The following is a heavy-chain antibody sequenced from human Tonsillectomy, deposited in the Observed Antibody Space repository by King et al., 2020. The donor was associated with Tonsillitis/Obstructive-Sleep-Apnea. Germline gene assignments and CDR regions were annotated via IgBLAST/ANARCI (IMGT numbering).Heavy chain of an antibody. CDR2: IYWDDDK. CDR1: GFSLSTSGVG. D-gene: IGHD2-2*02. V-gene: IGHV2-5*02. J-gene: IGHJ4*02. Sequence: TLQESGPTLVKPTQTLTLTCNFSGFSLSTSGVGVGWIRQPPGKALEWLALIYWDDDKRYSPSLKSRISITKDTSKNQVVLSMTNMDPVDTATYYCAHTPNCNSTSCYTFFDYWGQGTLVTVSS. CDR3: AHTPNCNSTSCYTFFDY.